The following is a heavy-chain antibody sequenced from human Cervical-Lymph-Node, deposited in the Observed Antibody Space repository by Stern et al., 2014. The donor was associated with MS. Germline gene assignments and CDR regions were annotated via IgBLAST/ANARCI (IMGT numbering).Heavy chain of an antibody. CDR2: VYYSGSI. CDR3: ARNPALWYFDL. V-gene: IGHV4-31*03. CDR1: GGSVSSGGYF. D-gene: IGHD3-3*02. J-gene: IGHJ2*01. Sequence: QVQLVESGPGLVKPLQTLSLTCTVSGGSVSSGGYFWNWIRQHPGKGLEWIGHVYYSGSIAYNPSLKSRVTISVDTSKNQFSLRLRSVTAADTAVYYCARNPALWYFDLCGRGTLAAVSS.